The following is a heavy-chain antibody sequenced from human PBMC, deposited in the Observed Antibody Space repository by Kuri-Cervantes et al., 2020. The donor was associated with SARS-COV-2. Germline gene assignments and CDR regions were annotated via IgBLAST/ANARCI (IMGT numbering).Heavy chain of an antibody. D-gene: IGHD3-3*01. V-gene: IGHV3-30*18. CDR1: GFTFRSSG. J-gene: IGHJ4*02. Sequence: GESLKISCAASGFTFRSSGMHWVRQALGKGLEWVALLSNDGAHEYYADSVKGRFTISRDNFKNTLFLQMNSLRSEDTAMYYCAKGGDFWSGFTYFDSCGPGTLVTVSS. CDR2: LSNDGAHE. CDR3: AKGGDFWSGFTYFDS.